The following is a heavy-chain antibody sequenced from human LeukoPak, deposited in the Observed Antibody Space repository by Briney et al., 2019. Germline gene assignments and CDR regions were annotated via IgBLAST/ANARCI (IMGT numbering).Heavy chain of an antibody. CDR1: GFTFSSYA. J-gene: IGHJ4*02. CDR3: AKDFGNCINGVCYGTPFDY. CDR2: ISGSGGST. Sequence: PGGPPRLSCAASGFTFSSYAMSWVRQAPGKGLEWVSGISGSGGSTYYADSVKGRFAISRDNSKNTVYLQMSSLRAEDTAVYYCAKDFGNCINGVCYGTPFDYWGQGTLVTVSS. V-gene: IGHV3-23*01. D-gene: IGHD2-8*01.